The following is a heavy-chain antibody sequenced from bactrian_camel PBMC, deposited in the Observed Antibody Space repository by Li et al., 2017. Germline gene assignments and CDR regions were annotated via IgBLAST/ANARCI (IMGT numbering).Heavy chain of an antibody. J-gene: IGHJ4*01. CDR3: AVGGRFTYSCSWPVAETVSAY. CDR2: IDGNGDT. CDR1: GYTADKPYC. D-gene: IGHD3*01. V-gene: IGHV3S55*01. Sequence: HVQLVESGGGSVQAGRSLRLSCEVSGYTADKPYCMGWFRQAPGEEREGVATIDGNGDTSYADSVKGRFTISQDSAKNILYLQMSSLKPEDTAMYYCAVGGRFTYSCSWPVAETVSAYWGQGTQVTVS.